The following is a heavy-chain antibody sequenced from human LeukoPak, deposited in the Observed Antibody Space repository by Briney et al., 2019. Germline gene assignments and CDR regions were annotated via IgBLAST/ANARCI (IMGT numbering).Heavy chain of an antibody. D-gene: IGHD3-22*01. V-gene: IGHV1-69*13. CDR1: GGTFSSYA. J-gene: IGHJ4*02. CDR3: TRAGEYYYDSSGYYPPDY. CDR2: IIPIFGTV. Sequence: SVKVSCKASGGTFSSYAISWVRQAPGQGLEWMGGIIPIFGTVNYAQKFQGRVTITADESTSTAYMELSSLRSEDTAVYYCTRAGEYYYDSSGYYPPDYWGQGTLVTVSS.